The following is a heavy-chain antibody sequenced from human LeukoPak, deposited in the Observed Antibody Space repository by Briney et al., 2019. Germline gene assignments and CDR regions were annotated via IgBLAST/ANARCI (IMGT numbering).Heavy chain of an antibody. CDR2: VSLDGIT. V-gene: IGHV4-4*02. D-gene: IGHD6-19*01. CDR1: GFTVSSNY. CDR3: ARDSSAPRSYFALDV. Sequence: GSLRLSCAASGFTVSSNYMSWVRQAPGKGLEWIGDVSLDGITNYNPSLLGRVTISLDKSAKQVSLRLTSVTAADTAIYYCARDSSAPRSYFALDVWGQGTTVTVSS. J-gene: IGHJ6*01.